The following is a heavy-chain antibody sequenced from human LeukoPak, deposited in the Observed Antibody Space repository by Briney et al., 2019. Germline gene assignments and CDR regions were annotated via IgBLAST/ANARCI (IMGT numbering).Heavy chain of an antibody. CDR2: IYNSGST. CDR1: GVSISSYY. J-gene: IGHJ6*02. V-gene: IGHV4-59*01. CDR3: ARTMGHGSSWYYGMDV. D-gene: IGHD6-13*01. Sequence: SETLSLTCTVSGVSISSYYWSWIRQPPGKGLEWIGYIYNSGSTNYNPSLKSRVTISVDTSKNQFSLKLSSVTAADTAVYCCARTMGHGSSWYYGMDVWGQGTTVTVSS.